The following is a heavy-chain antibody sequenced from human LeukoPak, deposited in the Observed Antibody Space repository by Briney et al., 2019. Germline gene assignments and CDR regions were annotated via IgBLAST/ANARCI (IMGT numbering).Heavy chain of an antibody. D-gene: IGHD3-3*01. CDR3: AKDKWSFGVGDY. CDR1: GFTFSSYG. Sequence: AGGSLRLSCAASGFTFSSYGMSWVRQAPGKGLEWVSAISGSGGSTYYADSVKGRFTISRDNSKNTLYLQMNSLRAEDTAVYYCAKDKWSFGVGDYWGQGTLVTVSS. J-gene: IGHJ4*02. CDR2: ISGSGGST. V-gene: IGHV3-23*01.